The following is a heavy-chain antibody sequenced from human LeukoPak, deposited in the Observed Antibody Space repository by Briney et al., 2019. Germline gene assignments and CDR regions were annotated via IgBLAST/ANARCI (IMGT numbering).Heavy chain of an antibody. D-gene: IGHD1-26*01. Sequence: SETLSLTCTVSGGSISSSSYYWGWIRQPPGKGLEWIGSIYYSGSTYYNPSLKSRVTISVDTSKNQFSLKLSSVTAADTAVYYCARDLEGAIDYWGQGTLVTVSS. CDR3: ARDLEGAIDY. V-gene: IGHV4-39*07. CDR1: GGSISSSSYY. CDR2: IYYSGST. J-gene: IGHJ4*02.